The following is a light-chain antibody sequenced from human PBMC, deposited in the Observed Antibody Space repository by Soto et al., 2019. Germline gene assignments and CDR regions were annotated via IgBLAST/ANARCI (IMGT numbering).Light chain of an antibody. CDR1: SSNIGGNS. V-gene: IGLV1-51*01. CDR2: DND. Sequence: QSVMTQPPSVSAAPGQRVTISCSGSSSNIGGNSVSWYQHLPGTAPKLLIYDNDKRPSGIPDRFSGSKSGTSATLGITGLQTGDEADYYCGTWDSSLTAYVFGTGTKLTVL. CDR3: GTWDSSLTAYV. J-gene: IGLJ1*01.